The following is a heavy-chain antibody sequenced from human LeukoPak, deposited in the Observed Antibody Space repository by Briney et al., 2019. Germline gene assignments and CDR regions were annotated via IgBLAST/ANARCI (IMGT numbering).Heavy chain of an antibody. Sequence: PGGSLRLSCAASGFTFSSYAMHWVRQAPGKGLEWVAVISYDGSNKYYADSVKGRFTISRDNSKNTLYLQMNSLRAEDTAVYYCARERGHSNYYGMDVWGQGTTVTVSS. CDR1: GFTFSSYA. CDR3: ARERGHSNYYGMDV. J-gene: IGHJ6*02. D-gene: IGHD3/OR15-3a*01. CDR2: ISYDGSNK. V-gene: IGHV3-30*14.